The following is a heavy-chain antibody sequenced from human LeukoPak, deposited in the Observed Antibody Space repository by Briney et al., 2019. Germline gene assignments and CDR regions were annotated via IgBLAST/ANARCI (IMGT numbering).Heavy chain of an antibody. CDR3: ARRYYYDTIGYYDY. CDR2: MCHSAST. CDR1: SYSFSGGYY. Sequence: PSETLSLTCAVSSYSFSGGYYWGWIRPPPGKGLEWIGSMCHSASTYYNPSFKSRVTMSIDTSRNQFYLKLSSVTAADTAVYYCARRYYYDTIGYYDYWGQGTLVTVSP. V-gene: IGHV4-38-2*01. J-gene: IGHJ4*02. D-gene: IGHD3-22*01.